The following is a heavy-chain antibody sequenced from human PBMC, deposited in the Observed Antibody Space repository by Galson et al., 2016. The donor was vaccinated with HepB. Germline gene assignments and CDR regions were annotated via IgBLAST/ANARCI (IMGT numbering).Heavy chain of an antibody. CDR1: GFTVSNNY. CDR2: IYSGGST. J-gene: IGHJ4*02. Sequence: SLRLSCAASGFTVSNNYMSWVRQAPGKGLEWVSLIYSGGSTKYADSVKGRFTISRDNSKNTLWLQMNSLRAEDTAVYYCAKRSSGGQYYFDYWGQGTLVTVSS. V-gene: IGHV3-53*01. D-gene: IGHD2-15*01. CDR3: AKRSSGGQYYFDY.